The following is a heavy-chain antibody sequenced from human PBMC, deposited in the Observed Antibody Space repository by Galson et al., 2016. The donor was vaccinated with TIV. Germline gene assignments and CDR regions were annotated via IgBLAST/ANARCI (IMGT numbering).Heavy chain of an antibody. J-gene: IGHJ4*02. CDR2: IKSKPDGATT. V-gene: IGHV3-15*01. D-gene: IGHD2-2*01. CDR3: TTDLGYCLTTGCSLGLDS. Sequence: SLRLSCAVSGFTFSNAWMTWVRQAPGRGLEWVGRIKSKPDGATTAYAAPVKGRFSISRDDSKDTVYLQMNNLKTEDTALYFCTTDLGYCLTTGCSLGLDSWGQGTLVTVSS. CDR1: GFTFSNAW.